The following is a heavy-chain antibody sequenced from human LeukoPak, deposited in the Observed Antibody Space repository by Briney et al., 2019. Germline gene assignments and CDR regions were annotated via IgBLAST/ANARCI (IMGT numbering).Heavy chain of an antibody. CDR1: AYTLTSYH. V-gene: IGHV1-46*01. CDR2: TNPSGDST. J-gene: IGHJ4*02. CDR3: ATGRLAVAPKKLDY. D-gene: IGHD6-19*01. Sequence: GASVKVSCKASAYTLTSYHMHWVRQAPGQGLEWMAITNPSGDSTNYAQKFQGRVTMTEDTSTDTAYMELSSLRSEDTAVYYCATGRLAVAPKKLDYWGQGTLVTVSS.